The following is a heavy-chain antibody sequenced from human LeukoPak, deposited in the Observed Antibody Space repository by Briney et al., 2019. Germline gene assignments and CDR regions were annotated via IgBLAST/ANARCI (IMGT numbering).Heavy chain of an antibody. Sequence: SETLSLTCTVSTDSINSYYWGWVRQPAGGGWEWIGRIYTTGHADYDPSLQSRVTMSVDTSQKQFSLNLKSVTAADTATYFCARHGYTASHFFLDYWSQGTPVTVSS. D-gene: IGHD5-18*01. CDR2: IYTTGHA. CDR1: TDSINSYY. CDR3: ARHGYTASHFFLDY. V-gene: IGHV4-4*07. J-gene: IGHJ4*02.